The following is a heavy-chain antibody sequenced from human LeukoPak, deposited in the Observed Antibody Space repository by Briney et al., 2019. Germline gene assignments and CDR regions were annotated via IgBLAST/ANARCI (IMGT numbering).Heavy chain of an antibody. V-gene: IGHV4-4*07. CDR3: ASRGWYGNWFDP. CDR1: GGSLRSYY. D-gene: IGHD6-19*01. J-gene: IGHJ5*02. Sequence: SEPLSLPCSLSGGSLRSYYWRWMRQPAGKAGVGIGRNYTSGWTNYNPSLKRRVTMSVDTHKVQSTLQLSSGAPGRTVVYYCASRGWYGNWFDPWGGGTRVSVSS. CDR2: NYTSGWT.